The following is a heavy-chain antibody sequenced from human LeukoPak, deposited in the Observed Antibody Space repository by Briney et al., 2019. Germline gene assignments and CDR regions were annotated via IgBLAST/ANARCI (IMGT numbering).Heavy chain of an antibody. D-gene: IGHD2-15*01. J-gene: IGHJ3*02. CDR3: AREELGYCSGGNCHDAFDI. CDR2: IYYSGRT. V-gene: IGHV4-59*01. CDR1: GGSISGYY. Sequence: SETLSLTCTVSGGSISGYYWSWIRQPPGKGLECIGYIYYSGRTDYNPSLKSRVTISVDTSRNQFSLKLSSVTAADTAVYYCAREELGYCSGGNCHDAFDIWGQGTMVTVSS.